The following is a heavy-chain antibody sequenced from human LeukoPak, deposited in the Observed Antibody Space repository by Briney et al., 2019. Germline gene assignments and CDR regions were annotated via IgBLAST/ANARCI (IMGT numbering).Heavy chain of an antibody. CDR2: ISTSSSYM. CDR1: GFTFSTYS. V-gene: IGHV3-21*01. Sequence: GGSLRLSCAASGFTFSTYSMNWVRQAPGKGLEWVSSISTSSSYMHYADSVKGRFTISRDNAKNSLYLQMNSLRAEDTAAYYCARDFPRDNDAFDIWGQGTMVTVSS. J-gene: IGHJ3*02. CDR3: ARDFPRDNDAFDI.